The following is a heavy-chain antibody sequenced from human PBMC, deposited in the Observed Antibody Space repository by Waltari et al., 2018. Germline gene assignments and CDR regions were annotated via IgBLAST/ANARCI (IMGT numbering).Heavy chain of an antibody. Sequence: EERLVESGGGLVQPGESLRLSCAAFGFTFSTYWMSWVRAAQGEWLEWVAHINQGGSGKYYVDAVKGRFTISRDNASNSLYLQMNSLRAEDTALYYCAGFSGNYSYWGQGTLVTVSS. D-gene: IGHD1-26*01. CDR3: AGFSGNYSY. V-gene: IGHV3-7*01. CDR2: INQGGSGK. CDR1: GFTFSTYW. J-gene: IGHJ4*02.